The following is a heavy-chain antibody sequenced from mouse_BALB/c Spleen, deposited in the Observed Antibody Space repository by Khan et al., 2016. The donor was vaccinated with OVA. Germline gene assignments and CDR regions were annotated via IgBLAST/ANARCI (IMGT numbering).Heavy chain of an antibody. D-gene: IGHD1-1*01. Sequence: VQLQQSGPELVRPGASVKISCKASGYSFTGYFMNWVMQSHGKSLEWIGRINPHIGETFYNQRFKDKATLTVDESSSTAHMELRSLESEDSAVYYCTRIYRSDFDYWGQGTTLTVSS. CDR2: INPHIGET. CDR3: TRIYRSDFDY. J-gene: IGHJ2*01. V-gene: IGHV1-20*02. CDR1: GYSFTGYF.